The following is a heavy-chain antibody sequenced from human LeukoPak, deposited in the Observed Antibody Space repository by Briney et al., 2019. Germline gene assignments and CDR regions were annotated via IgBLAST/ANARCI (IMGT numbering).Heavy chain of an antibody. D-gene: IGHD1-26*01. V-gene: IGHV3-7*01. Sequence: PGGSLRLSCAASGFTFSNYWMTWVRQAPEKGLEWVANIKQDGSQTYYVDSVKGRFTISRDNAKNSLYLQVNSLRAEDTAVYYCVRDTGGSGSYPDYWGPGTLVTVSS. CDR3: VRDTGGSGSYPDY. J-gene: IGHJ4*02. CDR1: GFTFSNYW. CDR2: IKQDGSQT.